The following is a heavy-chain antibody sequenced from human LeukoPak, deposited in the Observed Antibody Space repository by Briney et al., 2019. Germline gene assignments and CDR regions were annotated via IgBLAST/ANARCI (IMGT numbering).Heavy chain of an antibody. Sequence: ASVKVSCKASGYTFTSYYMHWVRQAPGQGLEWMGIINPSGGSTSYAQKFQGRVTMTRDTSISTAYMELSRLRSDDTAVYYCARAGNWNDGPMDVWGKGSTVTVSS. CDR2: INPSGGST. D-gene: IGHD1-20*01. CDR3: ARAGNWNDGPMDV. J-gene: IGHJ6*04. CDR1: GYTFTSYY. V-gene: IGHV1-46*01.